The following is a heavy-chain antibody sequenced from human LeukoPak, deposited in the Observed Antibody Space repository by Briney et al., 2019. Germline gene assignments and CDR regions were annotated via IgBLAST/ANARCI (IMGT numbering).Heavy chain of an antibody. CDR2: ISSSGGTI. Sequence: GRSLRLSCAASGFTFSDSYMSWVRQVPGKGLEWISYISSSGGTIYYADSVKGRFTISRDNAKNSLYLQMNSLRAEDTAVCYCAKEGGDWGEGYFDYWGQGTLVTVSS. CDR3: AKEGGDWGEGYFDY. J-gene: IGHJ4*02. D-gene: IGHD3-16*01. CDR1: GFTFSDSY. V-gene: IGHV3-11*01.